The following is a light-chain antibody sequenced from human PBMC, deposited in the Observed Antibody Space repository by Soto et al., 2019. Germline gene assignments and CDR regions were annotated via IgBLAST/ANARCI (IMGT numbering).Light chain of an antibody. CDR1: SSDVGGYNF. J-gene: IGLJ1*01. CDR2: EAR. V-gene: IGLV2-14*01. Sequence: QSAVTQPDSVSGAPGQSSTISCTGTSSDVGGYNFLSWYQQHPGRAPKLLFHEARRRPPGVSKRFSGSKSRGTAPLTISGLQAEDELDYYCYTYRGYYTPVFGTGPKVTVL. CDR3: YTYRGYYTPV.